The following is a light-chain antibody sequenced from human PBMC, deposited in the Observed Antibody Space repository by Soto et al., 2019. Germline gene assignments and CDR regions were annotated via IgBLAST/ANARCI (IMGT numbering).Light chain of an antibody. CDR2: GSS. CDR1: QSVSSN. CDR3: QQYNNWPYT. Sequence: EIVMTQSPATLSVSSGERATFSGRASQSVSSNLAWYQQKPGQAPRLLIYGSSIRATGIPARFSGRGSGTEFTLTISSLQSEDFAVYYCQQYNNWPYTFGLGTRLEIK. J-gene: IGKJ5*01. V-gene: IGKV3-15*01.